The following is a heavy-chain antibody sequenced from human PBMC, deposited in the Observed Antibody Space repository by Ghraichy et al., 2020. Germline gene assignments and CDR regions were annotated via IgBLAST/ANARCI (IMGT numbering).Heavy chain of an antibody. J-gene: IGHJ6*02. V-gene: IGHV4-59*01. D-gene: IGHD2-15*01. CDR3: ARDVPRCSGGSCYSWKGLFAGASYYGMDV. Sequence: SETLSLTCTVSGGSISSYYWSWIRQPPGKGLEWIGYIYYSGSTNYNPSLKSRVTISVDTSKNQFSLKLSSVTAADTAVYYCARDVPRCSGGSCYSWKGLFAGASYYGMDVWGQGTTVTVSS. CDR2: IYYSGST. CDR1: GGSISSYY.